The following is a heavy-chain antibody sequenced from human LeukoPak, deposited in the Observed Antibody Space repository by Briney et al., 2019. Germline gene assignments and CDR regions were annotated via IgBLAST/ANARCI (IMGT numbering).Heavy chain of an antibody. CDR2: ISAYNGNT. J-gene: IGHJ6*02. CDR1: GYTFTSYG. Sequence: ASVKVSCKASGYTFTSYGISWVRQAPGQGLEWMGWISAYNGNTNYAQKLQGRVTMTTDTSTSTAYMELRSLRSDDTAVYYCARDLAGYDFWSGYYYYYYYGMDVWGQGTTVTVSS. D-gene: IGHD3-3*01. V-gene: IGHV1-18*01. CDR3: ARDLAGYDFWSGYYYYYYYGMDV.